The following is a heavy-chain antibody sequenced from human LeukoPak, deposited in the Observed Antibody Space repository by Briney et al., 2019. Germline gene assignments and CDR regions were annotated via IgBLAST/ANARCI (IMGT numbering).Heavy chain of an antibody. CDR2: VYYTGST. J-gene: IGHJ4*02. CDR3: ARLTKGRYFDYIFAF. D-gene: IGHD3-9*01. V-gene: IGHV4-39*01. CDR1: GASVSDSLSY. Sequence: SETLSLTCTVSGASVSDSLSYWGWVRQPPGKGLEWVANVYYTGSTYYNPSLKSRVTMSVDTSKNQFSLKMTSVTAPDTAIYYCARLTKGRYFDYIFAFWGQGILVTVSS.